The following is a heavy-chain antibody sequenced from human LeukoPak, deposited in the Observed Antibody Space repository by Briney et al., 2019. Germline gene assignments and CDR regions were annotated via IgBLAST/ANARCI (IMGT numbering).Heavy chain of an antibody. J-gene: IGHJ3*02. CDR2: ISYDGSNK. Sequence: GRSLRLSCAASGFTFSSYAMHWVRQAPGKGLEWVAVISYDGSNKYYADSVKGRFTISRDNSKNTLYLQMNSLRAEDTALYYCAKDIAPMTTWAFDIWGQGTMVTVSS. CDR1: GFTFSSYA. V-gene: IGHV3-30-3*01. CDR3: AKDIAPMTTWAFDI. D-gene: IGHD4-17*01.